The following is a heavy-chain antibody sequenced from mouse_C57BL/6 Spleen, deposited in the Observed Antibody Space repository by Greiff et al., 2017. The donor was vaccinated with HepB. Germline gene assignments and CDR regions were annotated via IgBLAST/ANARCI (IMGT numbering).Heavy chain of an antibody. CDR3: ARLYYYSSSAWFAY. CDR2: IRNKANGYTT. D-gene: IGHD1-1*01. J-gene: IGHJ3*01. V-gene: IGHV7-3*01. CDR1: GFTFTDYY. Sequence: DVKLVESGGGLVQPGGSLSLSCAASGFTFTDYYMSWVRQPPGKALEWLGFIRNKANGYTTEYSASVKGRFTISRDNSQSILYLQMNALRAEDSATYYCARLYYYSSSAWFAYWGQGTLVTASA.